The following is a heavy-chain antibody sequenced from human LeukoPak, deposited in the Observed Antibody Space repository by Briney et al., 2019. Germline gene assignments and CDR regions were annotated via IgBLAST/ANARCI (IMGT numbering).Heavy chain of an antibody. CDR1: GYTFTGYY. V-gene: IGHV1-2*02. CDR3: ARSRSGYNYFPGAY. Sequence: ASVKVSCKASGYTFTGYYMHWVRQAPGQGLEWMGWISPESGGTNHPQKFQGRITMTSDTSISTAYMELSSLTSDDTAAYYCARSRSGYNYFPGAYWGQGTLVTVSS. J-gene: IGHJ4*02. CDR2: ISPESGGT. D-gene: IGHD5-24*01.